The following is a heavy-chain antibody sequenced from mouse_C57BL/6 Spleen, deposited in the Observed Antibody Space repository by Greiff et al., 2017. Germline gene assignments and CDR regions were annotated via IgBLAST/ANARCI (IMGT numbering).Heavy chain of an antibody. CDR1: GYAFSSSW. V-gene: IGHV1-82*01. CDR2: IYPGDGDT. Sequence: QVQLQQSGPELVKPGASVKISCKASGYAFSSSWMNWVKQRPGKGLEWIGRIYPGDGDTNYNQKFKGKATLTVDTSSSTAYMQLSSLTSEDSAVYYCVHTGKAMDYWGQGTSVTVSS. CDR3: VHTGKAMDY. J-gene: IGHJ4*01. D-gene: IGHD4-1*01.